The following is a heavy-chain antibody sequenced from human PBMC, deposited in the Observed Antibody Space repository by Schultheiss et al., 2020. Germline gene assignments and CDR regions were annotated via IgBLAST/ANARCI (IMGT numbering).Heavy chain of an antibody. V-gene: IGHV4-59*08. CDR3: ARRASTRRYGMDV. Sequence: SETLSLTCAVYGGSFSGYYWSWIRQPAGKGLEWIAYTYYSGSTYYNPSLKSRVTISVDTSKNQFSLKLSSVIAADTAVYYCARRASTRRYGMDVWGQGTTVTVSS. CDR1: GGSFSGYY. D-gene: IGHD2-2*01. CDR2: TYYSGST. J-gene: IGHJ6*02.